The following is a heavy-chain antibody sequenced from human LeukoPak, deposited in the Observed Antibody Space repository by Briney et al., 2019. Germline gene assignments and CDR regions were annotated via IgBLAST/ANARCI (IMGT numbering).Heavy chain of an antibody. J-gene: IGHJ4*02. Sequence: GGSLRLSCAASGFTFSNYAMSWVRQAPAGGLEWVSSLRGDGETFYADSVKGRFTLSRDDSRNTVYLQLNNLRVEDTAVYYCAKASWVSSADAVLWGQGTLVTVSS. CDR1: GFTFSNYA. D-gene: IGHD3-16*01. CDR2: LRGDGET. V-gene: IGHV3-23*01. CDR3: AKASWVSSADAVL.